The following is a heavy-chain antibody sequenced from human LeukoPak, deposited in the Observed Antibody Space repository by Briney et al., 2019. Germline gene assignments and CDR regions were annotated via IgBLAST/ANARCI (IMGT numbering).Heavy chain of an antibody. CDR3: AKDVGSNWYGTPYYFHY. CDR2: ISWNSRNI. J-gene: IGHJ4*02. D-gene: IGHD6-13*01. Sequence: PGRSLRLSCTASGFILDDYALHWVRQFPGKGLEWVSGISWNSRNIVYADSVKGRFTISRDNAKNSLFLQMDSLTAEDMATYYCAKDVGSNWYGTPYYFHYWGRGALVTVSS. V-gene: IGHV3-9*03. CDR1: GFILDDYA.